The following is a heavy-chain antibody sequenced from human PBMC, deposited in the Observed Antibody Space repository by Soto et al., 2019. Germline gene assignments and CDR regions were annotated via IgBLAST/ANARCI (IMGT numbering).Heavy chain of an antibody. D-gene: IGHD3-22*01. J-gene: IGHJ4*02. CDR1: GGTFSTYA. Sequence: QVQLVQSGAEVKKPGSSVKVSCKASGGTFSTYAISWVRQAPGQGLEWMGGIIPIFGTANYAKKFQGRVTITADESTSTAYMELSSLRSEDTAVYYCARALEEYYYDSSGYYYGYWGQGTLVTVSS. CDR2: IIPIFGTA. CDR3: ARALEEYYYDSSGYYYGY. V-gene: IGHV1-69*12.